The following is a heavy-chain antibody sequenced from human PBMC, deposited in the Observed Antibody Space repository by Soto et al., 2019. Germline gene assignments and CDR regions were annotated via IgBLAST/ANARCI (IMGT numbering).Heavy chain of an antibody. CDR3: PKSSVYKEHGMHV. D-gene: IGHD1-1*01. CDR2: IYWDDEK. Sequence: QITLKESGPTLVKPTQTLTLTCTFSGFSLTTSGVAVGWIRQPPGKALQWLALIYWDDEKRYSPSLKSRLTITNDTSKDQVVLTMTNMDTVDTATYSCPKSSVYKEHGMHVWGHGTTVTVSS. V-gene: IGHV2-5*02. CDR1: GFSLTTSGVA. J-gene: IGHJ6*02.